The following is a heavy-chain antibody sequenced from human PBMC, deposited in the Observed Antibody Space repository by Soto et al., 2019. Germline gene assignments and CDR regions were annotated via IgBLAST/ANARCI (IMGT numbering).Heavy chain of an antibody. V-gene: IGHV1-2*02. CDR1: GYTFTGYY. CDR3: ARALRYYDILTGYSPVDY. D-gene: IGHD3-9*01. J-gene: IGHJ4*02. CDR2: INPNSGGT. Sequence: GASVKVSSKASGYTFTGYYMHWVRQAPAPGLEWMGWINPNSGGTNYAQKFQGRVTMTRDTSISTAYMELSRLRSDDTAVYYCARALRYYDILTGYSPVDYWGQGTLVTVCS.